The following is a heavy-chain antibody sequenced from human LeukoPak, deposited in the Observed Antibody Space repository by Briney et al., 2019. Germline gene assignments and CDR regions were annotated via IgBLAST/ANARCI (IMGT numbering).Heavy chain of an antibody. CDR2: ISSSSSYI. J-gene: IGHJ3*02. CDR3: ARDELWLSFDI. Sequence: GGSLRLSCAASGFTFSSYSMNWVRQAPGKGLEWVSSISSSSSYIYYADSVKGRFTISRDNAKNSLYLQMNSPRAEDTAVYYCARDELWLSFDIWGQGTMVTVSS. D-gene: IGHD5-18*01. V-gene: IGHV3-21*01. CDR1: GFTFSSYS.